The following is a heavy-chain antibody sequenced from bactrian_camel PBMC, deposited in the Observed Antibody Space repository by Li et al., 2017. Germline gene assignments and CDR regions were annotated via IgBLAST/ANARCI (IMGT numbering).Heavy chain of an antibody. CDR1: SYTFGGNSC. V-gene: IGHV3S1*01. Sequence: HVQLVESGGGLVQPGGSLTLSCIASSYTFGGNSCMGWFRQAPGKTREGVAALYTGGVYTYYADSVKGRFAISQDNAKNTLTLQMNNLKSEDTAMYYCASHGGYCRGDARDFGREAWDWGHRGQGTQVTVS. J-gene: IGHJ4*01. CDR3: ASHGGYCRGDARDFGREAWDWGH. D-gene: IGHD1*01. CDR2: LYTGGVYT.